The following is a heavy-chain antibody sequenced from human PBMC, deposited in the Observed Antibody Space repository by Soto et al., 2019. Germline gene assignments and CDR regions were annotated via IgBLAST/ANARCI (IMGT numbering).Heavy chain of an antibody. CDR1: GFTFSYAW. CDR2: IKSKTDGETT. J-gene: IGHJ4*02. D-gene: IGHD2-15*01. CDR3: TTEGPGYCSGGSCQAFDY. V-gene: IGHV3-15*01. Sequence: PGGSLRLSCAGSGFTFSYAWMSWVRQAPGKGLEWVGRIKSKTDGETTDYAAPVKGRFTISRDDSKNTLYLQMNSLKTEDTAVYYCTTEGPGYCSGGSCQAFDYWGPGTLVTVSS.